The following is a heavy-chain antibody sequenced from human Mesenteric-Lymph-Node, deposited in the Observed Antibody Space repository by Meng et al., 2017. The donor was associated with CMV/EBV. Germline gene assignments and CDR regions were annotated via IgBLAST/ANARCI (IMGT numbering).Heavy chain of an antibody. CDR3: VKKRPRGGDYRDY. Sequence: GESLKISCATSGFAFSTYSMHWVRQAPGKGLQWVAFIPFDENAGYYADSVKGRFTISRDNSEKTLYLQMNSLRPEDTAVYYCVKKRPRGGDYRDYWGQGTLVTVSS. CDR2: IPFDENAG. D-gene: IGHD4-11*01. V-gene: IGHV3-30*02. J-gene: IGHJ4*02. CDR1: GFAFSTYS.